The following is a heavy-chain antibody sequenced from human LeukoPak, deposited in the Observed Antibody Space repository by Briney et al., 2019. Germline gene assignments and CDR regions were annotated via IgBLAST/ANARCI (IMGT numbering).Heavy chain of an antibody. CDR1: GFTFSSYS. D-gene: IGHD3-22*01. Sequence: GGSLRLSCAASGFTFSSYSMNWVRQAPGKGLEWVSSISSSSNYIYYADSVKGRFTISRDNAKNSLYLQMTSLRAEDTAVYYCARDGDTSGYSDWGQGTLVTVSS. CDR3: ARDGDTSGYSD. CDR2: ISSSSNYI. J-gene: IGHJ4*01. V-gene: IGHV3-21*01.